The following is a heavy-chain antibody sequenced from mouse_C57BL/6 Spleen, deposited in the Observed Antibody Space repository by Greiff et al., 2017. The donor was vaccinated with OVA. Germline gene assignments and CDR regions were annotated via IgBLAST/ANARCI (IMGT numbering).Heavy chain of an antibody. CDR1: GFTFSSYA. D-gene: IGHD2-4*01. J-gene: IGHJ4*01. CDR2: ISDGGSYT. CDR3: ARAYDYDDYAMDY. V-gene: IGHV5-4*03. Sequence: DVMLVESGGGLVKPGGSLKLSCAASGFTFSSYAMSWVRQTPEKRLEWVATISDGGSYTYYPDNVKGRFTISRDNAKNNLYLQMSHLKSEDTAMYYCARAYDYDDYAMDYWGQGTSVTVSS.